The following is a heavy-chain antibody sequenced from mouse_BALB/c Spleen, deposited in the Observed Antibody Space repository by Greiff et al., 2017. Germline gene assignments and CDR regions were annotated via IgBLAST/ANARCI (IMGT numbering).Heavy chain of an antibody. CDR2: ISSGGSYT. Sequence: DVMLVESGGGLVKPGGSLKLSCAASGFTFSSYAMSWVRQSPEKRLEWVAEISSGGSYTYYPDTVTGRFTISRDNAKNTLYLEMSSLRSEDTAMYYCARDPGYDFAYWGQGTLVTVSA. V-gene: IGHV5-9-4*01. J-gene: IGHJ3*01. CDR1: GFTFSSYA. D-gene: IGHD2-2*01. CDR3: ARDPGYDFAY.